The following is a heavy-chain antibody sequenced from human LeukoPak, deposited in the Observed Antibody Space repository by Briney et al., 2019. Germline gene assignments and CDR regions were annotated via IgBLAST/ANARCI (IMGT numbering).Heavy chain of an antibody. J-gene: IGHJ4*02. V-gene: IGHV4-34*01. CDR2: INHSGST. D-gene: IGHD6-19*01. CDR1: GGSFSGYY. Sequence: PSETLSLTCAVYGGSFSGYYWSWIRQPPGKGLEWIGEINHSGSTIYNPSLKSRVTISVDTSKNQFSLKLSSVTAADTAVYYCARGGGSGWYYFDYWGQGTLVTVSS. CDR3: ARGGGSGWYYFDY.